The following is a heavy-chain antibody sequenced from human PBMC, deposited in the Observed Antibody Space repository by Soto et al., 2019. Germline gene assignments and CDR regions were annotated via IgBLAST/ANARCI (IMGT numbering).Heavy chain of an antibody. CDR3: ARGAAVAYSGSYYWFDP. CDR2: IYYSGST. CDR1: GGSISSSSYY. V-gene: IGHV4-39*07. Sequence: SETLSLTCTVSGGSISSSSYYWGWIRQPPGQGLEWIGSIYYSGSTYYTPSLKRRLTISVDTYKKQFSLKLIFVTAADTAVYYCARGAAVAYSGSYYWFDPWGQGTLVTVSS. J-gene: IGHJ5*02. D-gene: IGHD1-26*01.